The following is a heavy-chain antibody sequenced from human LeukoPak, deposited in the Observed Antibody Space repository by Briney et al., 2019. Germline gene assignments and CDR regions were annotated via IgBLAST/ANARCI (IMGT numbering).Heavy chain of an antibody. D-gene: IGHD6-6*01. CDR1: GGTFSSYA. V-gene: IGHV1-69*13. J-gene: IGHJ6*02. CDR3: ARDYPSIAAPYYYYYGMDV. Sequence: ASVKVSCKASGGTFSSYAISWVRQAPGQGLEWMGGIIPIFGTANYAQKFQGRVTITADESTSTAYMELSSLRSEDTAVYYCARDYPSIAAPYYYYYGMDVWGQGITVTVSS. CDR2: IIPIFGTA.